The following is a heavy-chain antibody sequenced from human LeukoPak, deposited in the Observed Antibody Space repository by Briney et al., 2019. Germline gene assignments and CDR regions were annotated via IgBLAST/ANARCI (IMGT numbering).Heavy chain of an antibody. Sequence: SETLSLTCAVYGGSFSGYYWSWIRQPPGKGLEWIGEINHSGSTNYNPSLKSRVTISVDTSKNQFSLKLSSVTAADTAVYYCARSRRKKVHDHWGQGTLVTVSS. V-gene: IGHV4-34*01. CDR1: GGSFSGYY. CDR2: INHSGST. J-gene: IGHJ4*02. CDR3: ARSRRKKVHDH.